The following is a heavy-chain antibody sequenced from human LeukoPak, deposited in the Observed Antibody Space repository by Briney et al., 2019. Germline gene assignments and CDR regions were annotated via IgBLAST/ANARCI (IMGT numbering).Heavy chain of an antibody. D-gene: IGHD2-15*01. CDR3: ARTTGYCSGGSCYTDDYFDY. J-gene: IGHJ4*02. V-gene: IGHV3-33*01. CDR2: IWDVGSNT. Sequence: GGSLRLSCAESGFTFSSSGMHWVRQAPGEGLERVADIWDVGSNTYYADSVKGRFTLSRDNSKNTLYMHMNRLRAQDTAVYNCARTTGYCSGGSCYTDDYFDYWGQGTLVTVSS. CDR1: GFTFSSSG.